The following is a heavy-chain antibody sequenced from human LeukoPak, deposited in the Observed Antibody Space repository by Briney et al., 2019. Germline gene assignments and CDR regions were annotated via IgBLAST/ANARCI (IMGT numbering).Heavy chain of an antibody. CDR1: GFTFGDYA. J-gene: IGHJ4*02. CDR3: TRAPSQNTAMVTPPFDY. Sequence: GGSLRLSCTASGFTFGDYAMSWFRQAPGKGLEWVGFIRSKAYGGTTEYAASVKGRFTISRDDSKSIAYLQMNSLKTEDTAVYYCTRAPSQNTAMVTPPFDYWGQGTPVTVSS. D-gene: IGHD5-18*01. CDR2: IRSKAYGGTT. V-gene: IGHV3-49*03.